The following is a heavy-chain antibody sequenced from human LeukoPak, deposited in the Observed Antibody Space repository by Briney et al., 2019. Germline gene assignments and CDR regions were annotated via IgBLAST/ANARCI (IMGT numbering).Heavy chain of an antibody. Sequence: PGGSLRLSCTASGFTFSITYMAWVRQAPGKGLEWVSVIYGGGDAYYADSVKGRFTIARDNSKKTLYLQMNNLRVEDTAVYYCARVRFQWFDPWGQGTLVTVSS. CDR3: ARVRFQWFDP. J-gene: IGHJ5*02. CDR2: IYGGGDA. D-gene: IGHD3-10*01. CDR1: GFTFSITY. V-gene: IGHV3-66*01.